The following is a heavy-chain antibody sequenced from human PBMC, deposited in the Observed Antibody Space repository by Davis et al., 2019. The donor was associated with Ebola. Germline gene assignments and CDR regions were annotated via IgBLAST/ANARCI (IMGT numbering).Heavy chain of an antibody. V-gene: IGHV3-23*01. D-gene: IGHD5-12*01. CDR3: ARAGYSGYEGFNY. Sequence: GESLKISCAASGFTFSSYGMSWVRQAPGKGLEWVSVISSGGSAYYADSVKGRFTISRDNSKNTLYLQMNSLTAEDTAVYYCARAGYSGYEGFNYWGQGTLVTVSS. CDR2: ISSGGSA. J-gene: IGHJ4*02. CDR1: GFTFSSYG.